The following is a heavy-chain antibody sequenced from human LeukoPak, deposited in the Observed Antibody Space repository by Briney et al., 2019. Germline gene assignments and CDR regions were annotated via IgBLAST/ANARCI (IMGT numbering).Heavy chain of an antibody. Sequence: RGSLRLPCAASGFTFTSYGMHWGRQAPGQGLGWVAFIRYDGSNKYYADPVKGRFTISRDNFKNTLYVQMNSLRAEDTAVYYCVKDESGSYEPGYFQHWGQGTLVTVSS. CDR2: IRYDGSNK. CDR3: VKDESGSYEPGYFQH. D-gene: IGHD1-26*01. V-gene: IGHV3-30*02. J-gene: IGHJ1*01. CDR1: GFTFTSYG.